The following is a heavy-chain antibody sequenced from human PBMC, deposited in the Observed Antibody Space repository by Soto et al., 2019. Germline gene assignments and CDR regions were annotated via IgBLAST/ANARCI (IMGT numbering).Heavy chain of an antibody. CDR1: GYTFTSYD. J-gene: IGHJ4*02. CDR3: ARAAYYYDSSGYYPGDY. V-gene: IGHV1-18*01. D-gene: IGHD3-22*01. Sequence: GASVKVSWKASGYTFTSYDINWVRQAPGQGLEWMGWINAYNGNTNYAQKFQGRVTMTTHTSTSTAYMEVSSLRSEDTAVYYCARAAYYYDSSGYYPGDYWGQGSLVTV. CDR2: INAYNGNT.